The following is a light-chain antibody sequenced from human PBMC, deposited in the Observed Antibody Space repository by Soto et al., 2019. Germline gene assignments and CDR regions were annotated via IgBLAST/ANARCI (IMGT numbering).Light chain of an antibody. CDR1: QSVWSSL. Sequence: ETVLTQSPGTLSLSPGERATLSCRASQSVWSSLLAWYQHKPGQTPRLLIYGASSRATGIPDRFSGSGSGTDFTLTISRLEPEDFAVYYCQQYGRYWTFGQGTKVEIK. CDR2: GAS. CDR3: QQYGRYWT. J-gene: IGKJ1*01. V-gene: IGKV3-20*01.